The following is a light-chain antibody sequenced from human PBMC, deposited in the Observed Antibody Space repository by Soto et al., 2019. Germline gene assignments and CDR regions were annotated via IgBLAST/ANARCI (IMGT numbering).Light chain of an antibody. V-gene: IGKV3-11*01. Sequence: EVMLKQSPAAVSLSPGERATLSCRVSQSVNRDLAWYQQKPGQAPRLLIYDTSNRATGIPARFSGSGSGTDFTLTISSLEHEDFAVHYCRQLEDWPPITFGQGTRLEI. CDR1: QSVNRD. CDR3: RQLEDWPPIT. CDR2: DTS. J-gene: IGKJ5*01.